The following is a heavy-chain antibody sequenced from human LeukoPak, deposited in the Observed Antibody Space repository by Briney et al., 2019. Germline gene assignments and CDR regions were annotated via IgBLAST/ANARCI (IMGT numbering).Heavy chain of an antibody. V-gene: IGHV4-34*01. D-gene: IGHD5-12*01. J-gene: IGHJ4*02. CDR2: INHSGST. Sequence: SETLSLTCAVYGGSFSGYYWSWIRQPPGKGPEWIGEINHSGSTNYNPSLKSRVTISVDTSKNQFSLKLSSVTAADTAVYYCARVSLETVSGYNDYWGQGTLVTVSS. CDR3: ARVSLETVSGYNDY. CDR1: GGSFSGYY.